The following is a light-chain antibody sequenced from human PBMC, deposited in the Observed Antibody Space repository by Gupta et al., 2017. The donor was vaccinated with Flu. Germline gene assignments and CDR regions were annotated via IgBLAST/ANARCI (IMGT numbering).Light chain of an antibody. J-gene: IGKJ1*01. V-gene: IGKV3-20*01. CDR2: GAS. Sequence: DRATLSCRASQSVSSSYLVWYLQKPGQAPRLLIYGASSRATGIPDRFSGSGSGTDFTLTISRLEPEDFAVYYCQQYGSSPWTFGQGTKVEIK. CDR1: QSVSSSY. CDR3: QQYGSSPWT.